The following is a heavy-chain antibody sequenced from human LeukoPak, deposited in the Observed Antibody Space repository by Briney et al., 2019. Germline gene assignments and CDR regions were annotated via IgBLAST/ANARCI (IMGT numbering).Heavy chain of an antibody. D-gene: IGHD3-16*01. V-gene: IGHV3-30-3*01. CDR3: ARDPRARATTWGEYFDY. CDR2: ISYDGSNK. J-gene: IGHJ4*02. CDR1: GFTFSSYA. Sequence: PGGSLRLSCAASGFTFSSYAMRWVRQAPGKGLEWVAVISYDGSNKYYADSVKGRFTISRDNSKDTLYLQMNSLRAEDTAVYYCARDPRARATTWGEYFDYWGQGTLVTVSS.